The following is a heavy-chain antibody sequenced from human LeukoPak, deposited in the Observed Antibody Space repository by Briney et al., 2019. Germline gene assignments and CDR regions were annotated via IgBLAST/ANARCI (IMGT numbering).Heavy chain of an antibody. CDR2: ISNSGSDI. D-gene: IGHD6-19*01. Sequence: PGGSLRLSCAGSGFTFSLYSMHWVRQAPGKGLEWVSSISNSGSDIYYRDSVKGRFTISRDNAKNSLDLHLNSLRAEDTAVYYCAREHIGVAAADYWGQGALVTVSS. CDR3: AREHIGVAAADY. CDR1: GFTFSLYS. V-gene: IGHV3-21*01. J-gene: IGHJ4*02.